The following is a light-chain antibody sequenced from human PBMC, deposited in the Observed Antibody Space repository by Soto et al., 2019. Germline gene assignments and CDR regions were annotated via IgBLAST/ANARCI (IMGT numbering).Light chain of an antibody. J-gene: IGKJ1*01. V-gene: IGKV3-20*01. CDR2: ATS. CDR1: QSISSNY. Sequence: EIGLAQSPGTLSFSPGERDTLSCRASQSISSNYFAWYQQKPGQAPRLLIDATSSRATGIPDRFSGSGSGTDFTLTISRLEPEDFAVYYCQQYGSSRWTFGQGAKVEV. CDR3: QQYGSSRWT.